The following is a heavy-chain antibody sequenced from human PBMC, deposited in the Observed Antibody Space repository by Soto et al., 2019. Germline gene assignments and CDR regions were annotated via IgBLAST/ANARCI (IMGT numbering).Heavy chain of an antibody. V-gene: IGHV3-33*01. CDR3: ARDGRAATDLDY. J-gene: IGHJ4*02. D-gene: IGHD2-15*01. CDR1: GFTFSSYG. Sequence: GGSLRLSCAASGFTFSSYGMHWVRQAPGKGLEWVAVIWYDGSNKYYADSVKGRFTISRDNSKNTLYLQMNSLRAEDTAVYCCARDGRAATDLDYWGQGTLVTVSS. CDR2: IWYDGSNK.